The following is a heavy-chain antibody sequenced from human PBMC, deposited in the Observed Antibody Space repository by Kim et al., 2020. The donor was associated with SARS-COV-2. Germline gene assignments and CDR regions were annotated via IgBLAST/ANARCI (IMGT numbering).Heavy chain of an antibody. Sequence: ASVKVSCKASGDRFTTFSMHWVRQAPGQRLEWMGWINAANGNTVYAERFHGRITISRDTSAETVYMELSSLTSTDTAMYYCTKELSYGGLAFGSWGQGTLVSVSS. CDR3: TKELSYGGLAFGS. J-gene: IGHJ5*01. V-gene: IGHV1-3*01. CDR2: INAANGNT. CDR1: GDRFTTFS. D-gene: IGHD3-16*01.